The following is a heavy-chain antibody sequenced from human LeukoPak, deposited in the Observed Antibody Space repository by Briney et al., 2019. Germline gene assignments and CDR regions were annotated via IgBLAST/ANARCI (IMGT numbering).Heavy chain of an antibody. J-gene: IGHJ3*02. V-gene: IGHV1-46*01. CDR1: GYTFTSYY. Sequence: ASVKVSCKASGYTFTSYYMHWVRQAPGQGLEWMGITNPSGGSTSYAQKFQGRVTMTRDTSTSTVYMELSSLRSEDTAVYYCARDLGAGIAAAGGDAFDIWGQGTMVTVSS. CDR2: TNPSGGST. D-gene: IGHD6-13*01. CDR3: ARDLGAGIAAAGGDAFDI.